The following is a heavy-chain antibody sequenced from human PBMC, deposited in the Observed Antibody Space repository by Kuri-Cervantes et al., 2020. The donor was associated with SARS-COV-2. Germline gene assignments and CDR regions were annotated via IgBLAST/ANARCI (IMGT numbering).Heavy chain of an antibody. CDR2: MNPNSGNT. J-gene: IGHJ6*02. CDR1: GYTFTSYD. D-gene: IGHD3-3*01. Sequence: ASVKVSCKASGYTFTSYDINWVRQATGQGLEWMGWMNPNSGNTGYAQKFQGRVTVTRNTSISTAYMELSSLRSEDTAVYYCASSRSITIFGVVINYYHGMDVWGQGTTVTVSS. V-gene: IGHV1-8*01. CDR3: ASSRSITIFGVVINYYHGMDV.